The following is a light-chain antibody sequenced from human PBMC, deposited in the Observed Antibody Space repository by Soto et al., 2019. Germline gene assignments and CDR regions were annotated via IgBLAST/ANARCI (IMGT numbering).Light chain of an antibody. V-gene: IGKV1-33*01. CDR2: DAS. CDR1: QDISNY. CDR3: QQYEGLPLT. Sequence: DIQMTQSPSSLSASVGDRVTITCQASQDISNYLNWYQQKPGKAPKLLIFDASNVETGVPSRFSGSGSGTHXTFTIXSLQAEDIATYYCQQYEGLPLTFGGGTKIEI. J-gene: IGKJ4*01.